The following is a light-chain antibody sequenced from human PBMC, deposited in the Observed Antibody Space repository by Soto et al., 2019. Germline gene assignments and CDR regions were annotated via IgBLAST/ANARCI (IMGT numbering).Light chain of an antibody. CDR2: AAS. V-gene: IGKV1-39*01. CDR3: QQSYSSPHT. CDR1: QSISSY. J-gene: IGKJ3*01. Sequence: DIQMTQSPSSLSASVGDRVTITCRASQSISSYLNWYQQKPGKAPKLLIYAASSLQSGVPSRFSGSGSGTDFTLTISSLQPEDFATYHCQQSYSSPHTFGPGTKVDIK.